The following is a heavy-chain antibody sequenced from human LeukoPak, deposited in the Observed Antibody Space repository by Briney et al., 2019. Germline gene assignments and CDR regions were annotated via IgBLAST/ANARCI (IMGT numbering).Heavy chain of an antibody. CDR3: ARLSVIAADGTHYFDY. J-gene: IGHJ4*02. Sequence: GESLKISCKGSGYSFTNYWSGWVRQMPGKGLEWMGIIYPGDSDSRNSPSFQAQVSISADKSINTAYLQWSSLKASDTAMYYCARLSVIAADGTHYFDYWGQGTLVTVSS. V-gene: IGHV5-51*01. CDR1: GYSFTNYW. D-gene: IGHD6-13*01. CDR2: IYPGDSDS.